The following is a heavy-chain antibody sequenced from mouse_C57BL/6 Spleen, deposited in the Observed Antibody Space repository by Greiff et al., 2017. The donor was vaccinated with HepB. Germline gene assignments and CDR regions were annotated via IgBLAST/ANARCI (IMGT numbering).Heavy chain of an antibody. Sequence: EVKVVESGGGLVKPGGSLKLSCAASGFTFSSYAMSWVRQTPEKRLEWVATISDGGSYTYYPDNVKGRFTISRDNAKNNLYLQMSHLKSEDTAMYYCARGGYYSNYGFAYWGQGTLVTVSA. CDR2: ISDGGSYT. CDR3: ARGGYYSNYGFAY. D-gene: IGHD2-5*01. CDR1: GFTFSSYA. J-gene: IGHJ3*01. V-gene: IGHV5-4*03.